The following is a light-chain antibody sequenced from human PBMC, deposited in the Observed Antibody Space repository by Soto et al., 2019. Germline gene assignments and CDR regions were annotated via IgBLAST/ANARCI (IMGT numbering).Light chain of an antibody. Sequence: EIVLTQSPGTLSLSPGERVTLSCRASQSVSNNYLAWYQQKPGQAPRLLIYGASSRATGIPDRFSGSGSGTDFTLPISRLEPEDFAVYYCQQYGSSPPYTFGQGTKLEIK. V-gene: IGKV3-20*01. CDR1: QSVSNNY. J-gene: IGKJ2*01. CDR3: QQYGSSPPYT. CDR2: GAS.